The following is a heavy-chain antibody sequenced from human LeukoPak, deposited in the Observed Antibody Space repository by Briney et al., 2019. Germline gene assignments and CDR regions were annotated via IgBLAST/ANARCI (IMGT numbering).Heavy chain of an antibody. CDR2: IYYSGST. Sequence: SETLSLTCSVSGGSISSSLYYWGWIRQPPGKGLEWIGNIYYSGSTYYNPSLKSRVTISVDTSKNQFSLRLSSVTAADTAVYYCARSKDCGGDCWLIFDFWGHGTLVTVSS. CDR3: ARSKDCGGDCWLIFDF. V-gene: IGHV4-39*07. D-gene: IGHD2-21*02. CDR1: GGSISSSLYY. J-gene: IGHJ4*01.